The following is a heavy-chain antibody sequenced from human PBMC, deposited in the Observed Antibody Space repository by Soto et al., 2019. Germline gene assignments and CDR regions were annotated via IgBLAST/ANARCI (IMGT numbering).Heavy chain of an antibody. CDR1: GGSISSSNW. J-gene: IGHJ6*02. V-gene: IGHV4-4*02. CDR2: IYHSGST. CDR3: AREGGAAAGRLYYYYGMDV. D-gene: IGHD6-13*01. Sequence: PSETLSLTCAVSGGSISSSNWWSWVRQPPGKGLEWIGEIYHSGSTNYNPSLKSRVTISVDKSKNQFSLKLSSVTAADTAVYYCAREGGAAAGRLYYYYGMDVWGQGTTVTVS.